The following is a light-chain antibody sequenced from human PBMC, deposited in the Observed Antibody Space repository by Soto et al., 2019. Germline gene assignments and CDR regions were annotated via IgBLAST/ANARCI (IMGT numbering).Light chain of an antibody. CDR3: SSYADSNSYV. V-gene: IGLV2-8*01. CDR1: SSDVGGYNY. Sequence: QSVLTQPPSASGSPGQSVTISCTRTSSDVGGYNYVYWYQQHPGKAPKLMIYEVTKRPSGVPDRFSGSKSGNTASLTVSGLQAEDEADYYCSSYADSNSYVFGTGTKVTXL. J-gene: IGLJ1*01. CDR2: EVT.